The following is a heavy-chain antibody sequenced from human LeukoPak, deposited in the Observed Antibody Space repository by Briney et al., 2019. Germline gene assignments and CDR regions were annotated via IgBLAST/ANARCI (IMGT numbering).Heavy chain of an antibody. V-gene: IGHV1-46*01. J-gene: IGHJ4*02. CDR3: ARIMTTVVTGDY. D-gene: IGHD4-23*01. CDR2: INPGGGST. Sequence: ASVKVSCKASGYTFTGYYMHWVRQAPGQGLEWMGIINPGGGSTTYAQKFQGRVTMTRDTSTSTVYMELSSLRSEDTAMYYCARIMTTVVTGDYWGQGTLVTVSS. CDR1: GYTFTGYY.